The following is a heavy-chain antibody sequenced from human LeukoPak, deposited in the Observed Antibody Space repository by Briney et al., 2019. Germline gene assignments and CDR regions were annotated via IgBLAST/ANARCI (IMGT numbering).Heavy chain of an antibody. Sequence: ASVKVSCKASGYSFTNYGISWVRQAPGQGLEWVGWISAYNGNTNYAQKLQGRVTMTTDTSTRTAYLELRSLRSDDTAVYYCARGHWLVRSSPMDVWGKGTTVTISS. J-gene: IGHJ6*03. CDR3: ARGHWLVRSSPMDV. V-gene: IGHV1-18*01. CDR2: ISAYNGNT. D-gene: IGHD6-19*01. CDR1: GYSFTNYG.